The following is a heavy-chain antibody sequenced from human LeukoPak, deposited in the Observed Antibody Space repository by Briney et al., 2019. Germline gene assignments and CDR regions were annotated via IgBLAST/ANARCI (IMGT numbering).Heavy chain of an antibody. D-gene: IGHD3-10*01. CDR2: IYYSGST. CDR3: ARVTGSNGYYFDY. Sequence: SQTLTLTCTVSGGSISSGGYYWSWIRQHPGKGLEWIGYIYYSGSTYYNPSLKSRVTISVDTSKNQFSLKLSSVTAADTAVYYCARVTGSNGYYFDYWGQATLVTVSS. CDR1: GGSISSGGYY. J-gene: IGHJ4*02. V-gene: IGHV4-31*03.